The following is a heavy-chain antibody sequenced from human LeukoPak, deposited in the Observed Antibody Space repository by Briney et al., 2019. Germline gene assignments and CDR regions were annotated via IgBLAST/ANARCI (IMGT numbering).Heavy chain of an antibody. CDR1: GYSISSGYY. V-gene: IGHV4-38-2*02. D-gene: IGHD6-19*01. J-gene: IGHJ4*02. Sequence: SETLSLTCTVSGYSISSGYYWGWMRQPPGKGLEWIGSINHSGSTYYNPSLKSRVTISVDTSKNQFSLKLSSVSAADTAVYYCARDGAVAGSPHGWGQGTLVTVSS. CDR2: INHSGST. CDR3: ARDGAVAGSPHG.